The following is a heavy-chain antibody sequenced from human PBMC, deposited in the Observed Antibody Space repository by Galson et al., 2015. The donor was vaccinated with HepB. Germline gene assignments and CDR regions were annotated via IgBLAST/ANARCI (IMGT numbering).Heavy chain of an antibody. CDR3: ARRASFGGPDGFVDY. V-gene: IGHV5-51*01. Sequence: QSGAEVKKPGESLKISCKTSGYSFTSYWIGWVRQRPGKGLEWMGIIYPGDSDTRYSPAFQGQVTISADKSITTAYLQWSTLNASDTAMYYCARRASFGGPDGFVDYWRQQTLVTVSS. CDR2: IYPGDSDT. CDR1: GYSFTSYW. J-gene: IGHJ4*02. D-gene: IGHD3-10*01.